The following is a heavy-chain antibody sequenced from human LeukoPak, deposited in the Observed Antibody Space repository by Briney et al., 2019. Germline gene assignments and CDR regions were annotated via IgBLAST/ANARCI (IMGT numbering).Heavy chain of an antibody. CDR2: FDPEDGET. V-gene: IGHV1-24*01. CDR3: ARSWDIVVVPAAKGYYYYYMDV. J-gene: IGHJ6*03. Sequence: ASVKVSCKVSGYTLTELSIHWVRQAPGKGLEWMGGFDPEDGETIYAQKFQGRVTITTDESTSTAYMELSSLRSEDTAVYYCARSWDIVVVPAAKGYYYYYMDVWGKGTTVTVSS. CDR1: GYTLTELS. D-gene: IGHD2-2*01.